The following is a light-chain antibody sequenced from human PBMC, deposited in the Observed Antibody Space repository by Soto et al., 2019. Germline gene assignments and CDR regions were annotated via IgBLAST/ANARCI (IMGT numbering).Light chain of an antibody. CDR1: QSISSW. CDR3: QQYNNYPLT. J-gene: IGKJ1*01. Sequence: DIQMTQSPSTLSASVGDRVTITCRASQSISSWLAWYQQKPGKAPKVLIYDASSLESGVPSRFSGSGSGTEFTLTISSLQPDDFATYYCQQYNNYPLTFGQGNKVETK. CDR2: DAS. V-gene: IGKV1-5*01.